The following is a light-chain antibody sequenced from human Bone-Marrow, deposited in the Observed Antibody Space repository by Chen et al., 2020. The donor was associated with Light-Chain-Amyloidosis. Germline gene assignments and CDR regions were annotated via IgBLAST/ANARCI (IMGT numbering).Light chain of an antibody. J-gene: IGLJ2*01. CDR1: SSYVGGYNY. Sequence: QSALTPPASVSGSPGQSLPISCTGTSSYVGGYNYVSWYQQHQGKAPKLMIYDVSNRPSGVSNRFSGSKSGNTTSLTISGLQAEDEADYYCSSYTSSSTLVVFGGGTKLTVL. CDR2: DVS. V-gene: IGLV2-14*01. CDR3: SSYTSSSTLVV.